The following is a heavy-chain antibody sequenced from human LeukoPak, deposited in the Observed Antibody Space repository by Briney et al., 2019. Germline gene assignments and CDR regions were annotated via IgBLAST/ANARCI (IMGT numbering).Heavy chain of an antibody. Sequence: ASVKVSCKASGYTFTGYYMHWVRQAPGQGLEWMGWINPNSGGTNYAQKFQGRVTMTRDTSISTAYMELSRLRSDDTAVYYCARTYYYGSGSYLGYRWFDPWGQGTLVTVSS. V-gene: IGHV1-2*02. D-gene: IGHD3-10*01. CDR3: ARTYYYGSGSYLGYRWFDP. CDR1: GYTFTGYY. CDR2: INPNSGGT. J-gene: IGHJ5*02.